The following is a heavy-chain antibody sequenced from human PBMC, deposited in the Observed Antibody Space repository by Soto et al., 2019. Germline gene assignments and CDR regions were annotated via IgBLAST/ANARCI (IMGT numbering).Heavy chain of an antibody. J-gene: IGHJ4*02. Sequence: GGLRLSCAASGFTFCSYVMSWVRQAPGKGLEWVSAISGSGGSTYYGDSVKGRFTISRDNSKNTLYLQMNSLRAEDTAVYYCAKVRADYYDSSGPIDYWGQGTLVTVSS. D-gene: IGHD3-22*01. CDR3: AKVRADYYDSSGPIDY. CDR2: ISGSGGST. V-gene: IGHV3-23*01. CDR1: GFTFCSYV.